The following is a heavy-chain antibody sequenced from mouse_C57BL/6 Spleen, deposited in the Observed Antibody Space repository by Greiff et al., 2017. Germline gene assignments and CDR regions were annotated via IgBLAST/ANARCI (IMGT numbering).Heavy chain of an antibody. CDR1: GFTFSSYA. D-gene: IGHD1-1*01. CDR2: ISDGGSYT. Sequence: EVQGVESGGGLVKPGGSLKLSCAASGFTFSSYAMSWVRPTPEKRLEWVATISDGGSYTYYPDNVKGQFTISRDNAKNNLYLQMSHLKSEDTAMYYCARLSYYGSNHFDYWGQGTTLTVSS. CDR3: ARLSYYGSNHFDY. J-gene: IGHJ2*01. V-gene: IGHV5-4*01.